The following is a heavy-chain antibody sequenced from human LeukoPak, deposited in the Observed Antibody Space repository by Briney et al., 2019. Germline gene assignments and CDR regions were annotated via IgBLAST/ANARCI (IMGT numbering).Heavy chain of an antibody. D-gene: IGHD6-19*01. V-gene: IGHV3-72*01. CDR2: SRNKARSYSA. J-gene: IGHJ4*02. CDR1: GFTFTDFF. CDR3: SRVVSVAGSDYLDY. Sequence: GGSLSLSCAASGFTFTDFFMDWVRLTPGKGLEWIGRSRNKARSYSAEYAASVQGRFTISRDESKNSLYLQMNSLKTEDTAVYYCSRVVSVAGSDYLDYWGQGTLVTVYS.